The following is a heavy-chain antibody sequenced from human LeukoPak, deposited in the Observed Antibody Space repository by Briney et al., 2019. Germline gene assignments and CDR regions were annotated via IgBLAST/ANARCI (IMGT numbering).Heavy chain of an antibody. CDR1: GYTFTGYY. Sequence: ASVKVSCKASGYTFTGYYMHWVRQAPGQGLEXXXXXNPNSGGTNYAQKFQGWVTMTRDTSISTAYMELSRLRSDDTAVYYCARGATTVTTGVWAFDIWGQGTTVTVSS. D-gene: IGHD4-17*01. J-gene: IGHJ3*02. V-gene: IGHV1-2*04. CDR3: ARGATTVTTGVWAFDI. CDR2: XNPNSGGT.